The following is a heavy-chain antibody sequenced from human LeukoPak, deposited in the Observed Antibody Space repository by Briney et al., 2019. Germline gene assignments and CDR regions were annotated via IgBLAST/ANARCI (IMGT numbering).Heavy chain of an antibody. D-gene: IGHD5-12*01. CDR1: GFTFSSYG. J-gene: IGHJ4*02. Sequence: PGGSLRLSCAASGFTFSSYGMHWVRQAPGKGLEWVAVIWYDGSNKYYADSVKGRFTISRDNSKNTLYLQMNSLRAEDTAVYYCARGYSGYSLDLDYWGQGTLVTVSS. CDR2: IWYDGSNK. V-gene: IGHV3-33*01. CDR3: ARGYSGYSLDLDY.